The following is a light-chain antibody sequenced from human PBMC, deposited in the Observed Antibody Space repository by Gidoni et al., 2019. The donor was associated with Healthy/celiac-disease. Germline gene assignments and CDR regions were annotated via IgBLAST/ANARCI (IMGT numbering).Light chain of an antibody. J-gene: IGKJ2*01. CDR1: QSVSSSY. Sequence: EFVLTQSPGTLSLSPGERATLSCRASQSVSSSYLAWYQQKPGQAPRLLIYCASSRATGIPDRFSGSGSGTDFTLTISRLEPEDVAVYYCQQDGSSPYTFGQGTKLEIK. V-gene: IGKV3-20*01. CDR3: QQDGSSPYT. CDR2: CAS.